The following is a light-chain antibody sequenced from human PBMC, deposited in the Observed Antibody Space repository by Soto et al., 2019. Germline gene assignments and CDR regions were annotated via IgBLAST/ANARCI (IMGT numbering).Light chain of an antibody. CDR2: DVS. CDR1: SSDVGDYNY. J-gene: IGLJ2*01. CDR3: SSYTGSGTLVV. V-gene: IGLV2-14*01. Sequence: QSALTQPASVSGSPGPSITITCTGTSSDVGDYNYVPWYQQHPGKPPKLMIYDVSNRPSGVSNRFSASKSGNTASLTISGLQAEDEADYYCSSYTGSGTLVVFGGGTKVTVL.